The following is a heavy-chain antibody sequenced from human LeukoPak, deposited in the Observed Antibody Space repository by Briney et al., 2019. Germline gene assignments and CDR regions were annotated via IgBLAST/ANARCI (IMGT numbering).Heavy chain of an antibody. CDR2: IKQDGSEK. CDR1: GFTFSSYW. Sequence: GGSLRLSCAASGFTFSSYWKSWVRQAPGKGLEWVANIKQDGSEKYYVDSVKGRFTISRDNAKNSLYLQMNSLRAEDTAVYYCARESGYEFDYWGQGTLVTVSS. V-gene: IGHV3-7*01. J-gene: IGHJ4*02. CDR3: ARESGYEFDY. D-gene: IGHD5-12*01.